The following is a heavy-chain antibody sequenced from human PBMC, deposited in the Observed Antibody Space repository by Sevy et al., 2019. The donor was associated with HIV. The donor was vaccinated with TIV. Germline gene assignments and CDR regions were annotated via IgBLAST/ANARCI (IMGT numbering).Heavy chain of an antibody. CDR2: IRTAGDT. CDR3: AREVPGSLYGMDV. CDR1: GFTLNNYD. J-gene: IGHJ6*02. V-gene: IGHV3-13*01. D-gene: IGHD3-10*01. Sequence: GGSLRLSCAASGFTLNNYDIHWVRQATGKGLEWMSVIRTAGDTYYPDSVKGRFTISRENAKNSLYLQMNSLRAGDTAVYYCAREVPGSLYGMDVWGQGTTVTVSS.